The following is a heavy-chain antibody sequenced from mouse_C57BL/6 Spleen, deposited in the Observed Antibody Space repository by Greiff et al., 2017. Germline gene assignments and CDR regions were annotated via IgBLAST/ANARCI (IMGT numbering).Heavy chain of an antibody. CDR1: GYTFTSYW. Sequence: VQLQQPGAELVKPGASVKLSCKASGYTFTSYWMHWVKQRPGQGLEWIGMIHPNSGSTNYNEKFKSKATLTVDKSSSTAYMQLSSLTSEDSAVYYCARRYGSSSYAMDYWGQGTSVTGSS. D-gene: IGHD1-1*01. CDR2: IHPNSGST. CDR3: ARRYGSSSYAMDY. V-gene: IGHV1-64*01. J-gene: IGHJ4*01.